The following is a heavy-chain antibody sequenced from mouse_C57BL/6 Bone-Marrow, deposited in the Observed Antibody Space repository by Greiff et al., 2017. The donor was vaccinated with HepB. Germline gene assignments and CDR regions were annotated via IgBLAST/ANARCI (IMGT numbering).Heavy chain of an antibody. D-gene: IGHD1-1*01. CDR1: GYTFTSYW. CDR2: IYPGNSDT. CDR3: TISIYYYGSSPYYFDY. J-gene: IGHJ2*01. Sequence: VHVKQSGTVLARPGASVKMSCKTSGYTFTSYWMHWVKQRPGQGLEWIGAIYPGNSDTSYNQKFKGKAKLTAVTSASTAYMELSSLTNEDSAVYYCTISIYYYGSSPYYFDYWGQGTTLTVSS. V-gene: IGHV1-5*01.